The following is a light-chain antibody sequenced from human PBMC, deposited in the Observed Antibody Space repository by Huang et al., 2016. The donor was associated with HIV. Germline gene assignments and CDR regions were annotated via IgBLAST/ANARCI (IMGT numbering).Light chain of an antibody. Sequence: DIVMTQSPLPLPVTPGEPASISCRSSQSLLHSKGYNYLDWYLQKPGQSPQLLIYLGSHRASGVPDRFSGSGSGTDFTLKISRVGAEDVGVYYCMQALQTPYTFGQGTKLEI. V-gene: IGKV2-28*01. CDR1: QSLLHSKGYNY. CDR2: LGS. J-gene: IGKJ2*01. CDR3: MQALQTPYT.